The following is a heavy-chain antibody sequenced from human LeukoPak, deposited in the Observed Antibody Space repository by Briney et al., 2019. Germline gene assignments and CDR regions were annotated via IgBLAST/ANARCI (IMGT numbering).Heavy chain of an antibody. CDR3: AGDDKDAFDI. CDR1: GASMSSYY. Sequence: SETLSLTCTVSGASMSSYYWNWIRQPPGKGLEWIGYAFYTGSTNYNPSLKGRVTISIDMSKNQFSLNLSSVTAADTAVYYCAGDDKDAFDIWGQGTMVTVSS. D-gene: IGHD3-22*01. J-gene: IGHJ3*02. V-gene: IGHV4-59*01. CDR2: AFYTGST.